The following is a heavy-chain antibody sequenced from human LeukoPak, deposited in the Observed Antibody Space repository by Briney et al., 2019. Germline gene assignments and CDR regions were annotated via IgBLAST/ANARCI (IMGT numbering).Heavy chain of an antibody. CDR1: NGSISSYY. CDR3: ARSCGGGSCNHFYYGMDV. CDR2: IYYSGST. J-gene: IGHJ6*02. D-gene: IGHD2-15*01. Sequence: SETLSLTCTVSNGSISSYYWSWLRQPPGKGLEWIGFIYYSGSTNYNPSLKSRVTISVDTSKNQYSLKLTSVTAADTAMYYCARSCGGGSCNHFYYGMDVWGQGTTVTVSS. V-gene: IGHV4-59*08.